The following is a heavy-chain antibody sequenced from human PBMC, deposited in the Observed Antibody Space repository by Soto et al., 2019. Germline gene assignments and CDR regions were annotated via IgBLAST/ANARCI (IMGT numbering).Heavy chain of an antibody. J-gene: IGHJ4*02. Sequence: GGSLRLSCAASGFAFSSYWMHWVRQAPGKGLVWVSRIKTDGSTTIYADPVKGRFTISRDNSKNTLYLQMNSLGAEDTAVYYCAKVGIYCTNGACGAYWGQGTLVTVSS. V-gene: IGHV3-74*01. CDR1: GFAFSSYW. D-gene: IGHD2-8*01. CDR2: IKTDGSTT. CDR3: AKVGIYCTNGACGAY.